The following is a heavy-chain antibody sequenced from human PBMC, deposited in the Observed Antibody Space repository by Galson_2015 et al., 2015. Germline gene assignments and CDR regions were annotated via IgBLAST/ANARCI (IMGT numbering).Heavy chain of an antibody. V-gene: IGHV3-53*01. J-gene: IGHJ4*02. D-gene: IGHD4-17*01. CDR1: GFTVSSKY. CDR3: ARGRSGDSLYFDY. Sequence: SLRLSCAASGFTVSSKYMSWVRQAPGKGLEWVSIIYSGGGTYYADSVKGRFTISRDNSKNTLYHQMNSLRAEDTAVYHCARGRSGDSLYFDYWGQGALVTVSS. CDR2: IYSGGGT.